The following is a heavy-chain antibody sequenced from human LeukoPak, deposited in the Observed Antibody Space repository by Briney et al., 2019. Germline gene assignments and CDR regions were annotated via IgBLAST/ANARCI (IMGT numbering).Heavy chain of an antibody. CDR1: GFTFSSYW. CDR2: IKQDGSLK. J-gene: IGHJ6*02. CDR3: ARWVTTPYYGMDV. D-gene: IGHD4-17*01. Sequence: PGRSLRLSCAASGFTFSSYWMSWVRQAPGKGLEWVANIKQDGSLKYYVDSVKGRFTISRDNAKNSQYLQMNSLRAEDTAVYYCARWVTTPYYGMDVWGQGTTVTVSS. V-gene: IGHV3-7*05.